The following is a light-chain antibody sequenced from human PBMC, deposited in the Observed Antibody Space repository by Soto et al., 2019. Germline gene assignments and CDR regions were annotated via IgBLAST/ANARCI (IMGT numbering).Light chain of an antibody. Sequence: DIQMTQSPSTLSTSVGDTVTITCRASQSISTWLAWYQQKPGEAPRLLIFDASNLESGVPSRFSGSGSGTTFTLTIRSLQPEDFATYYCQQSYSFPRTFGQGTKVEV. CDR3: QQSYSFPRT. CDR2: DAS. CDR1: QSISTW. V-gene: IGKV1-5*01. J-gene: IGKJ1*01.